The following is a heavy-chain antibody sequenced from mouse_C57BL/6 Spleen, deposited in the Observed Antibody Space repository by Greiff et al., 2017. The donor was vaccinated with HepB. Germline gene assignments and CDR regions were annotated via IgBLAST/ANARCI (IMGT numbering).Heavy chain of an antibody. CDR1: GFTFSDYY. CDR3: ARAGYGHFDY. Sequence: EVMLVESEGGLVQPGSSMKLSCTASGFTFSDYYMAWVRQVPEKGLEWVANINYDGSSTYYLDSLKSRFIISRDNAKNILYLQMSSLKSEDTATYYCARAGYGHFDYWGQGTTLTVSS. D-gene: IGHD2-10*02. V-gene: IGHV5-16*01. CDR2: INYDGSST. J-gene: IGHJ2*01.